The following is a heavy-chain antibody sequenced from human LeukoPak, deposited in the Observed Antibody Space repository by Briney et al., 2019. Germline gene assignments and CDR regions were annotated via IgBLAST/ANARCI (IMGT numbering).Heavy chain of an antibody. CDR3: ARRGFGGSYYFDY. Sequence: GGSLILSCAASGFTFSSYDMHWVRQATGKGLEWVSAIGTAGDTYYPGSVKGRFTISRENAKNSLYLQMNSLRAGDTAVYYCARRGFGGSYYFDYWGQGTLVTVSS. D-gene: IGHD3-10*01. V-gene: IGHV3-13*01. CDR2: IGTAGDT. J-gene: IGHJ4*02. CDR1: GFTFSSYD.